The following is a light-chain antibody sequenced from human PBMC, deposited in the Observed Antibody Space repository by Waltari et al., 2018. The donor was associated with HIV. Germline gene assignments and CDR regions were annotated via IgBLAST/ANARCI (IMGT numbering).Light chain of an antibody. CDR3: QQYNSYSRT. J-gene: IGKJ1*01. Sequence: DIHMTQSPSTLAASVGDRVTITCRASQSISSWLAWYQQKPGKAPKLLIYKASSFESGVPSRFSGSGSGTEVTLTISSLQPDDFATYYCQQYNSYSRTFGQGTKVEIK. CDR1: QSISSW. CDR2: KAS. V-gene: IGKV1-5*03.